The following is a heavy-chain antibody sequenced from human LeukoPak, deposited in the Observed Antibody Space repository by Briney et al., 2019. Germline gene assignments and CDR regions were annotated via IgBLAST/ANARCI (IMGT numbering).Heavy chain of an antibody. CDR3: ASRSGAEYFHH. Sequence: ASVKVSCKASGYTFTDYYVHWVRQAPGQGLEWMGWIDPNSGGTNYAEKFQGRVTMTRDTSINTAYTELSRLTSDDTAVYYCASRSGAEYFHHWGQGTLVSVSS. CDR2: IDPNSGGT. CDR1: GYTFTDYY. J-gene: IGHJ1*01. V-gene: IGHV1-2*02.